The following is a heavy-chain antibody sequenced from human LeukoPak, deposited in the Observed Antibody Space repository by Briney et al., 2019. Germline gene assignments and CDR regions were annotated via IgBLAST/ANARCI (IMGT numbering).Heavy chain of an antibody. Sequence: PSETLSLTCTVSGGSISSYYWSWNRQPPGKGLEWIGYIYYSGSTNYNPSLKSRVTISVDTSKNQFSLKLSSVTAADTAVYYCARGQWELLVGAFDIWGQGTMVTVSS. D-gene: IGHD1-26*01. CDR1: GGSISSYY. V-gene: IGHV4-59*01. J-gene: IGHJ3*02. CDR2: IYYSGST. CDR3: ARGQWELLVGAFDI.